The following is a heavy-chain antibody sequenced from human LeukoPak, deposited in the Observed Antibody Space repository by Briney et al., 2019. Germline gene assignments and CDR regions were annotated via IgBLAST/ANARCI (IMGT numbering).Heavy chain of an antibody. CDR2: IYYSGIT. CDR1: GGSISSSSYY. J-gene: IGHJ4*02. V-gene: IGHV4-39*01. D-gene: IGHD2-15*01. CDR3: ARRPYCSGGSCYWS. Sequence: KPSETLSLTCTVSGGSISSSSYYWGWIRQPPGKGLEWIGSIYYSGITYYNPSLKSRVTISVDTSKNQFSLKLSSVTAADTAVYYCARRPYCSGGSCYWSWGQGTLVTVSS.